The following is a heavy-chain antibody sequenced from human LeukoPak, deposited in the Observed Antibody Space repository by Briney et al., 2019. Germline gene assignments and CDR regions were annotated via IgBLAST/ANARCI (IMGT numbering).Heavy chain of an antibody. CDR2: ISSSGTYI. CDR3: AKDEYYYDSSGYWQY. D-gene: IGHD3-22*01. J-gene: IGHJ1*01. Sequence: PGGSLRLSCAASGLTVSSNYMSWVRQAPGKGLEWVSSISSSGTYIYYADSLKGRFTISRDNAKNSLYLQMNSLRAEDTALYYCAKDEYYYDSSGYWQYWGQGTLVTVSS. CDR1: GLTVSSNY. V-gene: IGHV3-21*04.